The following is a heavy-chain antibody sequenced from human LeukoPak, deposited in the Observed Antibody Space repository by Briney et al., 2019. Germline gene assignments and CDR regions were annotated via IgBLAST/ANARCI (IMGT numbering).Heavy chain of an antibody. Sequence: PSETLSLTCAVYGGSFSGYYWSWIRQPPGKGLEWIGEINHSGSTNYNPSLKSRVTISVDTSKNQFSLKLSFVTAADTAVYYCARDKVVPAAILNWFDPWGQGTLVTVSS. CDR2: INHSGST. D-gene: IGHD2-2*01. CDR1: GGSFSGYY. V-gene: IGHV4-34*01. J-gene: IGHJ5*02. CDR3: ARDKVVPAAILNWFDP.